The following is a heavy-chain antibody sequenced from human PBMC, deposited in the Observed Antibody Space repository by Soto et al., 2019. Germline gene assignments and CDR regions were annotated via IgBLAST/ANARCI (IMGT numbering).Heavy chain of an antibody. CDR3: AKLVDDSSGYYYYYYGMDV. D-gene: IGHD3-22*01. CDR2: ISYDGSNK. J-gene: IGHJ6*02. CDR1: GFTFSSYG. V-gene: IGHV3-30*18. Sequence: GGSLRLSCAASGFTFSSYGMHWVRQAPGKGLEWVAVISYDGSNKYYADSVKGRFTISRDNSKNTQYLQMSSLRADDTAVYYCAKLVDDSSGYYYYYYGMDVWGQGTTVTVSS.